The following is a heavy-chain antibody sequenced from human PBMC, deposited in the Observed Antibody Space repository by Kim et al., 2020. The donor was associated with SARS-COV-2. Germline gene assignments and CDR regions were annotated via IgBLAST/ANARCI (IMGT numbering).Heavy chain of an antibody. CDR2: IYYSGST. CDR1: GGSISSGDYY. V-gene: IGHV4-30-4*01. J-gene: IGHJ3*02. D-gene: IGHD3-3*01. Sequence: SETLSLTCTVSGGSISSGDYYWSWIRQPPGKGLEWIGYIYYSGSTYYNPSLKSRVTISVDTSKNQFSLKLSSVTAADTAVYYCARVSIERIDNTSIFGAFDIWGQGTMVTVSS. CDR3: ARVSIERIDNTSIFGAFDI.